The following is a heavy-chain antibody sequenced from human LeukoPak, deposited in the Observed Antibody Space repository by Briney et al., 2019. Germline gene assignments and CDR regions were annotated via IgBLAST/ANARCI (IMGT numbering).Heavy chain of an antibody. D-gene: IGHD2-2*01. CDR2: IYPGDSDT. CDR1: GYSFTNYW. Sequence: GESLKISCKGSGYSFTNYWIDWVRQMPGKGLEWMGIIYPGDSDTRYSPSFQGQVTISADKSISTAYLQWSSLKASDTAMYYCASLGGYCSSTSCYADWFDPWGQGTLVTVSS. CDR3: ASLGGYCSSTSCYADWFDP. V-gene: IGHV5-51*01. J-gene: IGHJ5*02.